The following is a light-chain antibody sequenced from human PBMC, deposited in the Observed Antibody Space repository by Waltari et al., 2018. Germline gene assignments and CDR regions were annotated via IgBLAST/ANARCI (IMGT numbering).Light chain of an antibody. CDR2: DAS. V-gene: IGKV3-20*01. CDR1: QRVGRS. Sequence: SCKASQRVGRSLVWYQQKHGQAPRLLIYDASTRATGIPDRFSGGGSGTDFSLTISRLEPEDFAVYYCQMYVRLPATFGQGTKVEI. CDR3: QMYVRLPAT. J-gene: IGKJ1*01.